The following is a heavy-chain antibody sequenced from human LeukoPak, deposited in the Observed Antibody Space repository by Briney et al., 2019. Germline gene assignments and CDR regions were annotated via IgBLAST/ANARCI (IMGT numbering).Heavy chain of an antibody. J-gene: IGHJ4*02. CDR3: ARDVDSYDSSGNFDY. Sequence: GASVKVSCKASGYTFTSYGISWVRQAPGQGLEWMGWISAYNGNTNYAQELQGRVTMTTDTSTSTAYMELRSLRSDDTAVYYCARDVDSYDSSGNFDYWGQGTLVTVSS. CDR2: ISAYNGNT. D-gene: IGHD3-22*01. CDR1: GYTFTSYG. V-gene: IGHV1-18*01.